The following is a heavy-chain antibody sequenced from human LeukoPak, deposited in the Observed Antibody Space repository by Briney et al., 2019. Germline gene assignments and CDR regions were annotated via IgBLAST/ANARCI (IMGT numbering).Heavy chain of an antibody. CDR3: ARGGYYGSGNDFRFDL. Sequence: SETLSLTCTVSGGSISSYYWSWIRQSPGKGLECIGYIHYTGSTNYNPSLKSRVTISVETSKNQFSLKLKSVTAAGTAVYYCARGGYYGSGNDFRFDLWGQGTLVTVSS. D-gene: IGHD3-10*01. V-gene: IGHV4-59*01. CDR1: GGSISSYY. J-gene: IGHJ5*02. CDR2: IHYTGST.